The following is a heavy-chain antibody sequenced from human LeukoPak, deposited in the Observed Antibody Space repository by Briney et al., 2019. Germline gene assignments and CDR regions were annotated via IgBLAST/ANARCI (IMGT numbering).Heavy chain of an antibody. Sequence: GGSLRLSCAASGFTFSSYGMHWVRQAPGKGLEWVAFIRYDGSNKYYADSVKGRFTISRDNAKNSLYLQMNSLRAEDTAVYYCARGSTIFGVVTPPAFDIWGQGTMVTVSS. CDR3: ARGSTIFGVVTPPAFDI. J-gene: IGHJ3*02. D-gene: IGHD3-3*01. CDR2: IRYDGSNK. V-gene: IGHV3-30*02. CDR1: GFTFSSYG.